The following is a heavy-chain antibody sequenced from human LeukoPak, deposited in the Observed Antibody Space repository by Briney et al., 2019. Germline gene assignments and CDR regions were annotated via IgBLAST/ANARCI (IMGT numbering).Heavy chain of an antibody. CDR2: INSDGSEG. CDR3: ARSSYSSSSSV. J-gene: IGHJ3*01. Sequence: GGSLRLSCAVSGFTFSGFWMSWSRQAPGKGLEWVASINSDGSEGYYADVVKGLFTVSRDNAKNSLYLQINSLRAEDTAVYYCARSSYSSSSSVWGQGTMVTVSS. V-gene: IGHV3-7*03. CDR1: GFTFSGFW. D-gene: IGHD6-6*01.